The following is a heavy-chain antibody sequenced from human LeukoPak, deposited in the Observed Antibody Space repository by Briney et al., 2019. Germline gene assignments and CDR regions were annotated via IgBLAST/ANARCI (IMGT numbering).Heavy chain of an antibody. Sequence: SVKVSCKASGFTFTSSAVQWVRQARGQRLEWIGWIVVGSGNTNYAQKFQERVTITRDMSTSTAYMELSSLRSEDTAVYYCVTLGGQKGELHYFDYWGQGTLVTVSS. V-gene: IGHV1-58*01. D-gene: IGHD3-16*01. CDR3: VTLGGQKGELHYFDY. J-gene: IGHJ4*02. CDR2: IVVGSGNT. CDR1: GFTFTSSA.